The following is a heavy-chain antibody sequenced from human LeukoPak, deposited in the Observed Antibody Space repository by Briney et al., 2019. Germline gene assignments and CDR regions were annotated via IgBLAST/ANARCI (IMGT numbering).Heavy chain of an antibody. V-gene: IGHV4-39*01. J-gene: IGHJ4*02. CDR2: IYYSGNT. Sequence: SETLSLTCTVSGGSISSSSYYWGWIRQPPGKGLEWIGSIYYSGNTYYNPSLKSRVTISVDTSKNQFSLKLSSVTAADTAAYYCARHRYDPTAFDYWGQGTLVTVSS. D-gene: IGHD5-12*01. CDR3: ARHRYDPTAFDY. CDR1: GGSISSSSYY.